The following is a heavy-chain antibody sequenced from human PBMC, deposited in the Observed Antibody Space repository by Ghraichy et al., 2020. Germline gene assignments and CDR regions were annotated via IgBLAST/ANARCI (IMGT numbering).Heavy chain of an antibody. Sequence: GSLRLSCTVSGGSISSYYWSWIRQPPGKGLEWIGYIYYSGSTNYNPSLKSRVTISVDTSKNQFSLKLNSVTAADTAVYYCARRNYYDSRGYYSSRHYFDYWGQGTLVTVSS. CDR3: ARRNYYDSRGYYSSRHYFDY. V-gene: IGHV4-59*08. D-gene: IGHD3-22*01. CDR1: GGSISSYY. J-gene: IGHJ4*02. CDR2: IYYSGST.